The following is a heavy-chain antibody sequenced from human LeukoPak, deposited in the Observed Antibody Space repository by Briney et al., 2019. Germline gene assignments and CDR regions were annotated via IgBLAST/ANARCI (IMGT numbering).Heavy chain of an antibody. J-gene: IGHJ6*02. CDR3: ARGYYCSGGSCYRGSMDV. D-gene: IGHD2-15*01. V-gene: IGHV4-39*07. Sequence: SETLSLTCTVSGGSISSSSYYWGWIRQPPGKGLEWIGSIYYSGSTYYNPSLKSRVTISVDTSKNQFSLKLSSVTAADTAVYYCARGYYCSGGSCYRGSMDVWGQGTTVTVSS. CDR2: IYYSGST. CDR1: GGSISSSSYY.